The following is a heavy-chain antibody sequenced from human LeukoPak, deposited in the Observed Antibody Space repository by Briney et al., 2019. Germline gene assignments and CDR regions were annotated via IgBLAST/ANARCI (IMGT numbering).Heavy chain of an antibody. V-gene: IGHV1-46*01. CDR1: GYTFTNYY. J-gene: IGHJ3*02. Sequence: EASVKVSCKASGYTFTNYYIHWVRQAPGQGPEWRGIIHPRGGSARYAQRFQGRVSMTRDTSTSTVYMELSRLRSEDTAVYYCARHSVNYYDTSGNALDIWGQGTVVTV. CDR3: ARHSVNYYDTSGNALDI. CDR2: IHPRGGSA. D-gene: IGHD3-22*01.